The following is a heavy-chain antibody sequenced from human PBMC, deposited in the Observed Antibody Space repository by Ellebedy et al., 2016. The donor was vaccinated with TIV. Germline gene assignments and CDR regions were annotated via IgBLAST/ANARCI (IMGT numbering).Heavy chain of an antibody. Sequence: PGGSLRLSCVASGFTFSSCWMHWVRQAPGKGLVWASRISADGSTTTYADSVKGRFTISRDNAKNTLYLQLNSLRVGDTAVYYCVTSCGSDSPRYWGQGTLVTVSS. J-gene: IGHJ4*02. CDR3: VTSCGSDSPRY. CDR2: ISADGSTT. V-gene: IGHV3-74*01. D-gene: IGHD5-12*01. CDR1: GFTFSSCW.